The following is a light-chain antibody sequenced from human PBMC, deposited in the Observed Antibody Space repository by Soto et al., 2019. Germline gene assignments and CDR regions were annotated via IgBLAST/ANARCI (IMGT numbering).Light chain of an antibody. CDR1: NSDVGDSGY. CDR2: EVS. Sequence: QSALTQPASVSGSPGQSITISCTGTNSDVGDSGYVSWYQQHPGKAPKVMIYEVSFRPSGVSDRFSGSKSGNTASLTISGLQAEDEADYYCGSYSSSRYVFGTGTKLTVL. J-gene: IGLJ1*01. CDR3: GSYSSSRYV. V-gene: IGLV2-14*01.